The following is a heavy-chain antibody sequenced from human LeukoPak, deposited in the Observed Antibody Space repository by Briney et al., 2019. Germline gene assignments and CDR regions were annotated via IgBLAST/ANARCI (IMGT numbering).Heavy chain of an antibody. V-gene: IGHV1-69*04. D-gene: IGHD2-21*02. CDR3: ARGGEGYCGGDCG. CDR2: IIPILGIA. Sequence: ASVKVSCKASGGTFSSYAISWVRQAPGQGLEWMGRIIPILGIANYAQKFQGRVTITADKSTSTAYMELSSLRSEDTAVYYCARGGEGYCGGDCGWGQGTLVTVSS. J-gene: IGHJ4*02. CDR1: GGTFSSYA.